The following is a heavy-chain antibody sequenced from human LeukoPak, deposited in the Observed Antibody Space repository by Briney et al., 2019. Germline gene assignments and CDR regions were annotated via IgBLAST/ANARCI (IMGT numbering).Heavy chain of an antibody. D-gene: IGHD2-21*02. V-gene: IGHV3-74*01. J-gene: IGHJ2*01. Sequence: PGGSLRLSCAASGFTFSTYWMHWVRQAPGEELVWVSRINSDGTTTTYADSVKGRFTISRDNAKNTLYLQMNSLRGEDTAVYCCARAPFCGGDCYSRYFDLWGRGTLVTVSS. CDR2: INSDGTTT. CDR3: ARAPFCGGDCYSRYFDL. CDR1: GFTFSTYW.